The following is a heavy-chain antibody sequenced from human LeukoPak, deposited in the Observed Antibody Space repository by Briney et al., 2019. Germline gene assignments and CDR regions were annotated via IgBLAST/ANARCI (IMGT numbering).Heavy chain of an antibody. CDR1: GYTFNSYD. Sequence: ASVKVSCKPSGYTFNSYDINWVRQATRHGLEWMGWMNPNSCNTGYAQKFQGRVTMTRNTSISTAYMELSSLRSEDTAVYYCARAPSITGTTPPGYWGQGTLVTVSS. CDR3: ARAPSITGTTPPGY. D-gene: IGHD1-7*01. CDR2: MNPNSCNT. J-gene: IGHJ4*02. V-gene: IGHV1-8*01.